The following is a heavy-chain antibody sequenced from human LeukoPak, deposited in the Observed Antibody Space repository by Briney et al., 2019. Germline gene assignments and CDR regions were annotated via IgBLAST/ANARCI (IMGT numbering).Heavy chain of an antibody. CDR3: ARDDGSGWYYFDY. V-gene: IGHV3-7*01. Sequence: PGGSLRLSCAASGFTFSSYWMSWVRQAPGKGLEWAANIKQDGSEKYYVDSVKGRFTISRDNAKNSLYLQMNSLRAEDTAVYYCARDDGSGWYYFDYWGQGTLVTVSS. D-gene: IGHD6-19*01. CDR1: GFTFSSYW. CDR2: IKQDGSEK. J-gene: IGHJ4*02.